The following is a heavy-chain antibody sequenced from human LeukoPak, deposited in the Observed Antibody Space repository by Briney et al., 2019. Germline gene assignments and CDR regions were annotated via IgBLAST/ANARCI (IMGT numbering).Heavy chain of an antibody. D-gene: IGHD3-22*01. CDR2: IYYSGST. Sequence: SETLSLTCTVSGGSISSYYWSWIRQPPGKGLEWIGYIYYSGSTNYNPSLKSRVTISVDTSKNQFSLKLSSVTAADTAVYYCASSGYYRGHYFDYWGQGTLVTVSS. V-gene: IGHV4-59*08. CDR1: GGSISSYY. CDR3: ASSGYYRGHYFDY. J-gene: IGHJ4*02.